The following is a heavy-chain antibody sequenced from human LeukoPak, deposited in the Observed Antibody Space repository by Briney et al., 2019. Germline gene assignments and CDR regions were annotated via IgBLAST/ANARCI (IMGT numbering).Heavy chain of an antibody. CDR1: GYTFTSYA. V-gene: IGHV1-3*03. CDR2: INAGNGNT. Sequence: ASVKVSCKASGYTFTSYAMHWVRQAPGQRLEWMGWINAGNGNTKYSQEFQGRVTITRDTSASTAYMELSSLRSEDMAVYYCARATYYYGSGSYLFDYWGQGTLVTVSS. J-gene: IGHJ4*02. D-gene: IGHD3-10*01. CDR3: ARATYYYGSGSYLFDY.